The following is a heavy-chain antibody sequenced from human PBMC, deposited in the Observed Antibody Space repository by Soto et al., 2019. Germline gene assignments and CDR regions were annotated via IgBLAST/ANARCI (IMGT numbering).Heavy chain of an antibody. Sequence: GASVKVSCKASGGTFSSYAISWVRQAPGQGLEWMGGIIPIFGTANYAQKFQGRVTITADESTSTAYMELSSLRSEDTAVYYCARDLEAMSHAFDIWGQGTMVTVSS. CDR2: IIPIFGTA. J-gene: IGHJ3*02. V-gene: IGHV1-69*13. D-gene: IGHD5-18*01. CDR3: ARDLEAMSHAFDI. CDR1: GGTFSSYA.